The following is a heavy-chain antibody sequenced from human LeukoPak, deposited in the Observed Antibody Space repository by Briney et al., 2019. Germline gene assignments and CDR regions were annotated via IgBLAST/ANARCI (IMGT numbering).Heavy chain of an antibody. Sequence: SETLSLTCTVSGGSISSGSYYWSWIRQPAGKGLEWIGRIYTSGSTNYNPSLKSRVTMSVDTSKNQFSLKLSSVTAADTAVYYCARYAGATSYYYYMDVGGKGTTVTISS. CDR3: ARYAGATSYYYYMDV. J-gene: IGHJ6*03. CDR2: IYTSGST. CDR1: GGSISSGSYY. D-gene: IGHD5-12*01. V-gene: IGHV4-61*02.